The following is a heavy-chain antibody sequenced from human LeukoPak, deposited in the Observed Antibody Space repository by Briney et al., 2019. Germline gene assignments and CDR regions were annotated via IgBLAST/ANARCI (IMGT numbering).Heavy chain of an antibody. V-gene: IGHV3-53*01. D-gene: IGHD3-3*01. J-gene: IGHJ4*02. Sequence: GGSLRLSCAASGFTFNNYAMNWVRQAPGKGLEWVSVIDSGGGIYYADSVKGRFTISRDNSKNTLYLQMNSLRAEDTAVYYCAVNVLRFLDYWGQGTLVTVSS. CDR2: IDSGGGI. CDR3: AVNVLRFLDY. CDR1: GFTFNNYA.